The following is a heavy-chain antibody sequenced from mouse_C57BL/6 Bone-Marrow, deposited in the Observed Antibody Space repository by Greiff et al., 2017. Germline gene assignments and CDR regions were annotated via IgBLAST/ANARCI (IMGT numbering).Heavy chain of an antibody. CDR1: GYTFTSYW. CDR2: IDPSDSYT. CDR3: SRWGVYYFDY. J-gene: IGHJ2*01. Sequence: VQLQQPGAELVMPGASVKLSCKASGYTFTSYWMHWVKQRPGQGLEWIGEIDPSDSYTNYNQKFKGKSTLTVDKSSSTAYLQRSSLTSEDSAVYYCSRWGVYYFDYWGQGTTLTVSS. V-gene: IGHV1-69*01.